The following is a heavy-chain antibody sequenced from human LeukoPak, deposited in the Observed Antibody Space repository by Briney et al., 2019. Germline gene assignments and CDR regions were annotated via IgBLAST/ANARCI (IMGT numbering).Heavy chain of an antibody. Sequence: ASVKVSCKASGYTFTSYDINWVRQATGQGLEWMGWMNPNSGNTGYAQKFQGRVTMTRNTSISTAYMELSSLRSEDTAVYYCARGFAYYDFWSAYYPQYNWFDPWGQGTLVTVSS. J-gene: IGHJ5*02. CDR3: ARGFAYYDFWSAYYPQYNWFDP. D-gene: IGHD3-3*01. V-gene: IGHV1-8*01. CDR2: MNPNSGNT. CDR1: GYTFTSYD.